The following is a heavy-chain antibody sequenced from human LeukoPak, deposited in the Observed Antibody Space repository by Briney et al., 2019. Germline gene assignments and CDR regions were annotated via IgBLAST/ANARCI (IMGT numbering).Heavy chain of an antibody. CDR1: GFTFSSYW. J-gene: IGHJ4*02. V-gene: IGHV3-7*01. CDR3: ARDIEAAGLFLDY. D-gene: IGHD6-13*01. CDR2: MEYDGSEK. Sequence: QPGGSLRLSCAASGFTFSSYWMSWVRQAPGKGLEWVANMEYDGSEKYYVDSVKGRFTISRDNAKNSLYLQMNSLRAEDTAVYYCARDIEAAGLFLDYWDQGTLVTVSS.